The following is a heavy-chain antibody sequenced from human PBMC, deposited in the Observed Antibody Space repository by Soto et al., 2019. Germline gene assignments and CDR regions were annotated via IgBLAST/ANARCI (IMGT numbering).Heavy chain of an antibody. Sequence: VASVKVSCKASGGTFSSYAISWGRQAPGQGLEWMGGIIPIFGTANYAQKFQGRVTITADESTSTAYMELSSLRSEDTAVYYCARGNGRVSYDSPLAFDYWGQGTLVTVSS. CDR3: ARGNGRVSYDSPLAFDY. J-gene: IGHJ4*02. CDR1: GGTFSSYA. D-gene: IGHD3-22*01. CDR2: IIPIFGTA. V-gene: IGHV1-69*13.